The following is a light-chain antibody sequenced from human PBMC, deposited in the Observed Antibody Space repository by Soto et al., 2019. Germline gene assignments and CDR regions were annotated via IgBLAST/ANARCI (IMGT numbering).Light chain of an antibody. V-gene: IGKV1-9*01. CDR3: QQLNNYPFT. CDR2: TAS. J-gene: IGKJ5*01. Sequence: IQLTQSPSFLSASIGDRVTITCRTSQGISGYLAWYQQKPGKAPKLLIYTASTLQSGVPSRFSGSGSGTEFTLTISSLQPEDFATYYCQQLNNYPFTFGQGTRLEIK. CDR1: QGISGY.